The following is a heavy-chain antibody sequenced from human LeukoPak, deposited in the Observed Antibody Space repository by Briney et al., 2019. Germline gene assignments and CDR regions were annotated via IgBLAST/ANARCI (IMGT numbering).Heavy chain of an antibody. CDR3: ARGGSLRDGDNGIDY. J-gene: IGHJ4*02. CDR1: GYTFTSYD. D-gene: IGHD4-17*01. Sequence: ASVKVSCKASGYTFTSYDINWVRQATGQGLEWMGWMNPNSGNTGYAQKFQGRATMTRNTSISTAYMELSSLRSEDTAVYYCARGGSLRDGDNGIDYWGQGTLVTVSS. V-gene: IGHV1-8*01. CDR2: MNPNSGNT.